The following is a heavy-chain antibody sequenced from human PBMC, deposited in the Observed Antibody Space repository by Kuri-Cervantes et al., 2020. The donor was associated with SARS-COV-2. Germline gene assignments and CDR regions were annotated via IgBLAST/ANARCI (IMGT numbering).Heavy chain of an antibody. J-gene: IGHJ3*02. V-gene: IGHV4-30-4*02. CDR1: GGSISSYY. Sequence: SDTLSLTCTVSGGSISSYYWSWIRQPPGKGLEWIGYIYYGGSTYYHPPLKSRVTISVDTSKTQFSLKLSSVTAADTAVYYCARAGWCGTDAFDIWGQGTMVTVSS. CDR3: ARAGWCGTDAFDI. CDR2: IYYGGST. D-gene: IGHD2-8*01.